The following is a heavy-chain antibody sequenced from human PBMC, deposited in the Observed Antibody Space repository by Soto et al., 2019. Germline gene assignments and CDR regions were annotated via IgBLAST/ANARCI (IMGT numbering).Heavy chain of an antibody. CDR2: ISAYNGNT. CDR3: ARNGLYSGYDYVSY. D-gene: IGHD5-12*01. V-gene: IGHV1-18*01. J-gene: IGHJ4*02. Sequence: RKTPGQGLEWMGWISAYNGNTNYAQKLQGRVTMTTDTSTSTAYMELRSLRSDDTAVYYCARNGLYSGYDYVSYWGQGTLVTVSS.